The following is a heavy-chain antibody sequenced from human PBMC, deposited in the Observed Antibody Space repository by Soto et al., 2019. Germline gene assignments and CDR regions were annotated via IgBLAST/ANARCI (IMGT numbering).Heavy chain of an antibody. CDR2: IYYSGST. Sequence: QVQLQESGPGLVKPSETLSLTCTVSGGSVSSGSYYWSWIRQPPGKGLEWIGYIYYSGSTNYNPSLQSRVTISVDPSKNLFALKLSSGTAADTAVYSCARGVYYDSSGYHGGYYFDYWGQETLVTVSS. J-gene: IGHJ4*02. CDR1: GGSVSSGSYY. V-gene: IGHV4-61*01. D-gene: IGHD3-22*01. CDR3: ARGVYYDSSGYHGGYYFDY.